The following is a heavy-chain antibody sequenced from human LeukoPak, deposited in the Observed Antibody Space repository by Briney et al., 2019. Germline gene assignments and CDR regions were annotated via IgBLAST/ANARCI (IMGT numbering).Heavy chain of an antibody. D-gene: IGHD2-15*01. Sequence: SETLSLTCTVSDGSISSYYWSWIRQPPGKRLECIGYIYYSGRTNYNPSLKSRVTISLDTSKNQFSLKLSSVTAADTAVYYCARIYCSGGSCYSFFDYWGQGTLVTVSS. V-gene: IGHV4-59*01. CDR3: ARIYCSGGSCYSFFDY. J-gene: IGHJ4*02. CDR2: IYYSGRT. CDR1: DGSISSYY.